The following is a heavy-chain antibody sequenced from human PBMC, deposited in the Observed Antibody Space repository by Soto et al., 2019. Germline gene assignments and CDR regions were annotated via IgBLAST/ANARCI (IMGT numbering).Heavy chain of an antibody. CDR3: AGRGEVELTGFVY. J-gene: IGHJ4*02. CDR1: GFTFINYG. Sequence: GGALRLSCAASGFTFINYGMGWVRQAPGKGLEWVSSISGSGGSSYHADSVRGRITISRDNSKNTLFLQMNNLRAEDTAIYYCAGRGEVELTGFVYWGQGTMVTVSS. V-gene: IGHV3-23*01. CDR2: ISGSGGSS. D-gene: IGHD1-26*01.